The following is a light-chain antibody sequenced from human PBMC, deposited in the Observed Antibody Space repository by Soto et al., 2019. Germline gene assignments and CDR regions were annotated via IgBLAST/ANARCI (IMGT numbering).Light chain of an antibody. CDR2: WAS. V-gene: IGKV4-1*01. CDR3: QQYYSTLWT. CDR1: QSVLYSSNNKNY. J-gene: IGKJ1*01. Sequence: DIVMTQSPDSLAVSLGERATINCKSSQSVLYSSNNKNYLAWYQQKPGQPPKLLIYWASTRESGVPDRFRGSGSGTDVTLTISRLQAEDVAVYYCQQYYSTLWTFGQGTKVEIK.